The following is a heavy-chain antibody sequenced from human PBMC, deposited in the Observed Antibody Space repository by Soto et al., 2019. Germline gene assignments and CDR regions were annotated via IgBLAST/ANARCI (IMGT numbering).Heavy chain of an antibody. CDR3: AREMVRGVGSDY. D-gene: IGHD3-10*01. CDR1: GYNFNGFG. J-gene: IGHJ4*02. Sequence: ASVKVSCKAYGYNFNGFGITWVRQAPGQGLEWLGWISTYNGNTKYAQKLQGRVTMTTDTSTSTAYMELRSLRSDDTAVFYCAREMVRGVGSDYWGQ. CDR2: ISTYNGNT. V-gene: IGHV1-18*01.